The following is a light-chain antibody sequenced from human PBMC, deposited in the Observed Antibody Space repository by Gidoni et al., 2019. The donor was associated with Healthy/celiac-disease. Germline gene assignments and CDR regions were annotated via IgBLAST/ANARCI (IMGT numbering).Light chain of an antibody. V-gene: IGLV2-23*01. CDR3: CSYAGSWV. CDR1: SSDVGSYNL. Sequence: SALTQTASVTGSPGQSITISCTGTSSDVGSYNLVAWYRQHPGTAPKLMIYEGSKRPSGVSTRFSGSNSGNTASLTISGLQAEDEADYYCCSYAGSWVFGGGTKLTVL. J-gene: IGLJ3*02. CDR2: EGS.